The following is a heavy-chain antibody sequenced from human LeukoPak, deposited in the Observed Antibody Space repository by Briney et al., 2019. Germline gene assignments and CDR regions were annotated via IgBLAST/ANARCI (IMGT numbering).Heavy chain of an antibody. CDR3: AIDPNWGTHF. CDR1: GFTFSSYV. V-gene: IGHV3-23*01. D-gene: IGHD7-27*01. CDR2: ISGSGGST. Sequence: PGGSLRLSCAASGFTFSSYVMSWVRQAPGRGMEWVSTISGSGGSTYYADSVKGRFTISRDNSKNALYLQMNSLRVEDTAVYYCAIDPNWGTHFWGQGVLVTVSS. J-gene: IGHJ4*02.